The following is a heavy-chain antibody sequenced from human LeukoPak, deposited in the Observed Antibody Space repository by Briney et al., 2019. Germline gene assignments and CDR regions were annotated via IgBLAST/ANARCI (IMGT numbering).Heavy chain of an antibody. V-gene: IGHV4-34*01. Sequence: SETLSLTCAVYGGSFSGYYWSWIRLPPGKGLEWIGEINPSGSTNYNPSLKSRVTISVDTSKNQFSLKLSSVTAADTAVYYCARAPYCSSTSCYKGYGEFDYWGQGTLVTVSS. D-gene: IGHD2-2*02. CDR3: ARAPYCSSTSCYKGYGEFDY. CDR2: INPSGST. CDR1: GGSFSGYY. J-gene: IGHJ4*02.